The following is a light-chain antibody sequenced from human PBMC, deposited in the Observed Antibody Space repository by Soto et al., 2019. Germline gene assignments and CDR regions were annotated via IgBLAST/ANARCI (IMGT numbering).Light chain of an antibody. V-gene: IGKV1-5*01. J-gene: IGKJ2*01. CDR2: DAS. CDR1: QTISSW. Sequence: DIPMTQSPFTLSASVGDRVTITCRASQTISSWLAWYQQKPGKAPELLIYDASTLHSGVPSRFSGSESGTEFTLTINSLQPDDFATYYCQQYNSYPYAFGQGTKLEIK. CDR3: QQYNSYPYA.